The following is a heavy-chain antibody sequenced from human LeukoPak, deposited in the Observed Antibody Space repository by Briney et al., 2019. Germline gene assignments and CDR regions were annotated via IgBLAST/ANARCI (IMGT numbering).Heavy chain of an antibody. D-gene: IGHD2-15*01. J-gene: IGHJ5*02. CDR3: VAWYNWFDP. V-gene: IGHV4-61*02. Sequence: SETLSLTYTVSGGSISSGSYYWSWIRQPAGKGLEWIGRIYTSGSTNYNPSLKRRVTISVDPSKTQFSLKLSSVPAADTAVYYCVAWYNWFDPWGQGTLVTVSS. CDR2: IYTSGST. CDR1: GGSISSGSYY.